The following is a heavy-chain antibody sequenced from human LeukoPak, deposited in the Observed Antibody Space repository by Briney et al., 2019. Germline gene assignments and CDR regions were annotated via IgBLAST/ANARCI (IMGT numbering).Heavy chain of an antibody. CDR3: ARDHVYGSYDSGDLVEGAFDI. J-gene: IGHJ3*02. CDR2: ISGSGGST. Sequence: GGSLRLSCAASGFTFSSYAMSWVRQAPGKGLEWVSAISGSGGSTCYADSVKGRFTISRDNSKNTLYLQMNSLRAEDTAVYYCARDHVYGSYDSGDLVEGAFDIWGQGTMVTVSS. D-gene: IGHD1-26*01. CDR1: GFTFSSYA. V-gene: IGHV3-23*01.